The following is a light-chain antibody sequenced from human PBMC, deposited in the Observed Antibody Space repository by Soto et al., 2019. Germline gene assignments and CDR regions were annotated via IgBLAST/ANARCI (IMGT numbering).Light chain of an antibody. V-gene: IGLV2-8*01. Sequence: QSALTQPPSASGSPGQSVTISCTGSSSDVGGYNFVSWYQQHPGKAPKLMIYDVSERPSGVPDRFSGSKSGNTAPLTVSGLQADDEADYYCSSYAGPSIPVVFGGGTKLTAL. CDR2: DVS. CDR3: SSYAGPSIPVV. CDR1: SSDVGGYNF. J-gene: IGLJ2*01.